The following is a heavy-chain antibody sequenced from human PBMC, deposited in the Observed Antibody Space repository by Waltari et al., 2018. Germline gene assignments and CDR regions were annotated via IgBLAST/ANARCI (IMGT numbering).Heavy chain of an antibody. CDR2: LRNTGGT. CDR3: ARLPTKYYDSIGWGFFDQ. CDR1: GAFLSAAH. D-gene: IGHD3-22*01. Sequence: QVQLQESGPGLVTPSETLSLTCTVSGAFLSAAHWTWIRQAPGKGLEWIAYLRNTGGTKCTPSLESRVTVSAVTSKKQFFLRLTSVTAADTAIYYCARLPTKYYDSIGWGFFDQWGQGILVTVSS. V-gene: IGHV4-59*08. J-gene: IGHJ4*02.